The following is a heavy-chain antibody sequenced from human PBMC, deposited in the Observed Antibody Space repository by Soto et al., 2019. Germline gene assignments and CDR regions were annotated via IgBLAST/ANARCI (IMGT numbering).Heavy chain of an antibody. CDR1: GFAFNNYG. Sequence: GSLRLSCAVSGFAFNNYGINWVRQAPGKGLEWVSSISKSDYTYYSDSVTGRFTISRDNAKNSVSLQMNTLRVEDTAVYYCAREDSIIIPAVSDFWGQGTLVTVSS. V-gene: IGHV3-21*01. J-gene: IGHJ4*02. CDR2: ISKSDYT. D-gene: IGHD2-2*01. CDR3: AREDSIIIPAVSDF.